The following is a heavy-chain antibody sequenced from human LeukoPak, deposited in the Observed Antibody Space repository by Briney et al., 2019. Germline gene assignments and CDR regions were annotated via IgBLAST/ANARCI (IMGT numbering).Heavy chain of an antibody. J-gene: IGHJ4*02. D-gene: IGHD6-13*01. V-gene: IGHV3-30-3*01. Sequence: GGSLRLSCAASGFTFSSYAMHWDRQAPGKGLEWVAVISYDGSNKYYADSVKGRFTISRDNSKNTLYLQMNSLRAEDTAVYYCARVTLYSSSPIDYWGQGTLVTVSS. CDR1: GFTFSSYA. CDR2: ISYDGSNK. CDR3: ARVTLYSSSPIDY.